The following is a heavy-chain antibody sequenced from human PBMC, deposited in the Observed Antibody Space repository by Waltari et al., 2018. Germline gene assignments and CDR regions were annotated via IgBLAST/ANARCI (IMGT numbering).Heavy chain of an antibody. V-gene: IGHV4-30-4*08. J-gene: IGHJ4*02. CDR1: GGSISSGDYY. CDR2: IYYSGSP. D-gene: IGHD2-21*02. CDR3: AYTEGATDGGDFTFDY. Sequence: QVQLQESGPGLVKPSQTLSLTCTVSGGSISSGDYYWSWIRQPPGKGLEWIGYIYYSGSPYYNPSLKSRVTISVDTSKNQCSLKLSSVTAADTAVYYCAYTEGATDGGDFTFDYWGQGTLVTVSS.